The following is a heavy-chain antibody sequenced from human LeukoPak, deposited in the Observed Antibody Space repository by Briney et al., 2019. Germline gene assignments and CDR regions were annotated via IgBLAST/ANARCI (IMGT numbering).Heavy chain of an antibody. CDR1: GFTFSSYA. V-gene: IGHV3-30*04. CDR2: ISYDGSNK. Sequence: GRSLRLSCAASGFTFSSYAMLWVRQAPGKGLEWVAVISYDGSNKYYADSVKGRFTISRDNSKTTLYLQMNSLRAEDTAVYYCARGYCSSTSCYGNFDYWGQGTLVTVSS. CDR3: ARGYCSSTSCYGNFDY. J-gene: IGHJ4*02. D-gene: IGHD2-2*01.